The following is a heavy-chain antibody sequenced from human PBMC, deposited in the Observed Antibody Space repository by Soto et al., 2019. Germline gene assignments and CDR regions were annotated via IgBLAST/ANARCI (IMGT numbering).Heavy chain of an antibody. J-gene: IGHJ3*01. D-gene: IGHD2-8*01. CDR2: INTDGSST. V-gene: IGHV3-74*01. Sequence: EVQLVESGGGLVQPGGSLRLSCADSGFSFSSYWMHWVRQGPGKGLVWVSRINTDGSSTNYADSVKGRFTISRDNAKYTVSLQMNSLRAEDMAVYYWARSPGAYYIDWGQWIMVTVSS. CDR3: ARSPGAYYID. CDR1: GFSFSSYW.